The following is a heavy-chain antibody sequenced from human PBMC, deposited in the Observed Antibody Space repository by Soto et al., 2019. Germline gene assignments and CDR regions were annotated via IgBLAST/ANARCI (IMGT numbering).Heavy chain of an antibody. V-gene: IGHV2-5*02. CDR2: IYWDDDK. CDR3: AHTVGLVVVTSEDEYFQH. Sequence: QITLKESGPTLVKPTQTLTLTCTFSGFSLSTSGVGVGWIRQPPGKALEWLAVIYWDDDKGYSPSLKNRLTIAKDTSKNQVVLTMTNRDPVDTATYYCAHTVGLVVVTSEDEYFQHWGQGTQVTVSS. CDR1: GFSLSTSGVG. J-gene: IGHJ1*01. D-gene: IGHD2-15*01.